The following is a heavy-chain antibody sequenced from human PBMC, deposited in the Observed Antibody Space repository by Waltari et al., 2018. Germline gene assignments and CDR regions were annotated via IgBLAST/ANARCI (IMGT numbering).Heavy chain of an antibody. J-gene: IGHJ3*02. Sequence: QVQLQESGPGLVKPSETLSLTCAVSGYSISSGYYWGWIRQPPGKGLEWIGSIYHSGSAYYNPALKSRVTISVDTAKNQFSLKLSSVTAADTAVYYGARRSGSGSYAFDIWGQGTMVTVSS. CDR2: IYHSGSA. CDR3: ARRSGSGSYAFDI. V-gene: IGHV4-38-2*01. D-gene: IGHD3-10*01. CDR1: GYSISSGYY.